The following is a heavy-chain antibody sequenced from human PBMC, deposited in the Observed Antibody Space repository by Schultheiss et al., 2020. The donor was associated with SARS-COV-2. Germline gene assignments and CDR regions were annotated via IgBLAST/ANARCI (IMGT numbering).Heavy chain of an antibody. CDR3: ARTVGYYGSGSKSGGMDV. CDR1: GGSISSSSYY. Sequence: SETLSLTCTVSGGSISSSSYYWSWIRQPPGKGLEWIAYIYYSGTTNYNPSLKSRVTISVDTSKNQFSLKLSSVTAADTAVYYCARTVGYYGSGSKSGGMDVWGQGTTVTVSS. J-gene: IGHJ6*02. CDR2: IYYSGTT. V-gene: IGHV4-39*07. D-gene: IGHD3-10*01.